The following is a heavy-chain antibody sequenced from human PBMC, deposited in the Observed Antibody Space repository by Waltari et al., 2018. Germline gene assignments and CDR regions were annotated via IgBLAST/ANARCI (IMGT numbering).Heavy chain of an antibody. CDR1: GYTFTNYD. J-gene: IGHJ5*02. Sequence: QVQLVQSGAEVKKPGASVKVSCKASGYTFTNYDINWVRQATGQGLEWMGWMNPSSGDTGYAQKFQGRVTMTRSTSISTAYMGLSSLRSEDTGVYYCARRWKKGGNYVGASWGQGTLVTVSS. CDR2: MNPSSGDT. D-gene: IGHD1-26*01. CDR3: ARRWKKGGNYVGAS. V-gene: IGHV1-8*01.